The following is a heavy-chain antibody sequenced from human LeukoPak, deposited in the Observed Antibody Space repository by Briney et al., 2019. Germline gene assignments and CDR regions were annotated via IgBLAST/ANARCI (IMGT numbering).Heavy chain of an antibody. D-gene: IGHD3-22*01. Sequence: SETLSLTCTVSGGSISSYYWSWIRQPPGKGLEWIGYIYYSGSTNYNPSLKSRVTISVDTSKNQFSLKLSSVTAADTAVYYCAGAKYYYDSSGYYDQYFDYWGQGTLVTVSS. J-gene: IGHJ4*02. V-gene: IGHV4-59*01. CDR3: AGAKYYYDSSGYYDQYFDY. CDR1: GGSISSYY. CDR2: IYYSGST.